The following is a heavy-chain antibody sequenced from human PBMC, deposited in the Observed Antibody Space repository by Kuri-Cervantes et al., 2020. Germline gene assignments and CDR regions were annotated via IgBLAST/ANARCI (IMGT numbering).Heavy chain of an antibody. CDR3: AREPVIGYCSGGSCYGGMDV. D-gene: IGHD2-15*01. Sequence: GESLKISCAASGFTVSSNYMSWVRQAPGKGLEWVSVIYSGGSTYYADSVKGRFTISRDNAKNSLYLQMNSLRAEDTAVYYCAREPVIGYCSGGSCYGGMDVWGQGTTVTVSS. CDR1: GFTVSSNY. CDR2: IYSGGST. J-gene: IGHJ6*02. V-gene: IGHV3-53*01.